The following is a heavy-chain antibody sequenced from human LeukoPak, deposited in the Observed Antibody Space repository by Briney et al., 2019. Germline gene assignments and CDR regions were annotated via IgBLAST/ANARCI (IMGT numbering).Heavy chain of an antibody. J-gene: IGHJ4*02. CDR1: GYTFTSYD. Sequence: ASVKVSCKASGYTFTSYDINWVRQATGQGLEWMGWMNPNSGNTGYAQKFQGRVTMTRNTSISAAYMELSSLRSDDTAVYYCASRGPYCSSTSCYAGSISYFDYWGQGTLVTVSS. CDR3: ASRGPYCSSTSCYAGSISYFDY. V-gene: IGHV1-8*01. CDR2: MNPNSGNT. D-gene: IGHD2-2*01.